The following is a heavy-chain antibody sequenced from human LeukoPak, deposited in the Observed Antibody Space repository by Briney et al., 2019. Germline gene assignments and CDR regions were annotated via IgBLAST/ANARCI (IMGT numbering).Heavy chain of an antibody. CDR3: ARYGSGTYCSSVSDY. D-gene: IGHD3-10*01. CDR1: PGSFSSTSFY. Sequence: SETLSLTCTVSPGSFSSTSFYRGWIRQPPGKGLEWIGSIYYSGTTYYSPSLKSRVTISVDTSKNQFSLKLSSVTAADTAVYYCARYGSGTYCSSVSDYWGQGTLVTVSS. CDR2: IYYSGTT. V-gene: IGHV4-39*01. J-gene: IGHJ4*02.